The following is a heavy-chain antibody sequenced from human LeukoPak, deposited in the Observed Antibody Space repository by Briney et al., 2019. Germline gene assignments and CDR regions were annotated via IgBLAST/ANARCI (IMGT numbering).Heavy chain of an antibody. Sequence: ASVKVSCKASGYTFTSYAMHWVRQAPGQRLEWMGWINAGNGNTKYSQRFQGRVTITRDTSASTAYMELSSLRSEDTAVYYCARSQGEYQLPYFDYWGQGTLVTVSS. J-gene: IGHJ4*02. V-gene: IGHV1-3*01. CDR2: INAGNGNT. CDR1: GYTFTSYA. CDR3: ARSQGEYQLPYFDY. D-gene: IGHD2-2*01.